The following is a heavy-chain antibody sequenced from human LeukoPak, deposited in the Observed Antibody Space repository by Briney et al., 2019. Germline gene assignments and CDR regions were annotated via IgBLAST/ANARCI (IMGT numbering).Heavy chain of an antibody. CDR2: INHSGST. J-gene: IGHJ4*02. CDR1: GGSFSGYY. Sequence: SETLSLTCAVYGGSFSGYYWSWIRQPPGKGLEWIGEINHSGSTNYNPSLKSRVTISVDTSKNQFSLKLSSVTAADTAVYYCARQYYDYVWGSYRLWYFDYWGQGTLVTVSS. CDR3: ARQYYDYVWGSYRLWYFDY. V-gene: IGHV4-34*01. D-gene: IGHD3-16*02.